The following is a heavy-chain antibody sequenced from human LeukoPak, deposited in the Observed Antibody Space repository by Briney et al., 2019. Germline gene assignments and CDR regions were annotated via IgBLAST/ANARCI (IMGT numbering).Heavy chain of an antibody. CDR1: GFTFSSYT. CDR3: ARVRDLYRDY. Sequence: GGSLRLSCASSGFTFSSYTMNWVRQAPGKGLEWVSSISGSSTYTFYADSVMGRFTISRDNAKNSLYLHMSSLRAEDTAVYYCARVRDLYRDYWGQGILVTVSS. V-gene: IGHV3-21*01. D-gene: IGHD5-12*01. CDR2: ISGSSTYT. J-gene: IGHJ4*02.